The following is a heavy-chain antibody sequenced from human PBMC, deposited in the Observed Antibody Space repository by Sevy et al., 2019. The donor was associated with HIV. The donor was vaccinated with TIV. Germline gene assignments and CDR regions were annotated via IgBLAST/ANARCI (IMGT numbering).Heavy chain of an antibody. CDR2: IWYDGINK. J-gene: IGHJ4*02. V-gene: IGHV3-33*01. CDR3: ARDPRMYGDYLLAYFDS. D-gene: IGHD2-8*01. CDR1: GFIFSTYG. Sequence: GGSLRLSCVASGFIFSTYGMHWVRQAPGKGLEWVAVIWYDGINKDYADSVKGRFNISRDNSKNTLFLQMDSLRAEDTAVYYCARDPRMYGDYLLAYFDSWGQGTLVTVSS.